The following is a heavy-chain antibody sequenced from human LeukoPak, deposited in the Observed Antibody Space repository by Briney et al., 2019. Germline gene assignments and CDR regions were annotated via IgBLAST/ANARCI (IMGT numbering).Heavy chain of an antibody. Sequence: PSETLSLTCAVSGYSISSGYYLCFIRQPPGKGLEWIGSIYHSGSTYYNPSLKSRVTISVDTSKNQFSLKLISVTAADTAVYYCARDGSTVSGTASFDIWGQGTLVTVSS. CDR1: GYSISSGYY. CDR3: ARDGSTVSGTASFDI. CDR2: IYHSGST. J-gene: IGHJ3*02. V-gene: IGHV4-38-2*02. D-gene: IGHD6-19*01.